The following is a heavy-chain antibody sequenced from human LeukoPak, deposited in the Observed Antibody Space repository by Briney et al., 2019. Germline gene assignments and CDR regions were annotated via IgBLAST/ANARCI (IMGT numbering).Heavy chain of an antibody. D-gene: IGHD6-6*01. J-gene: IGHJ6*02. CDR2: MNPNRGNT. CDR1: GYTFTSYD. Sequence: GASVKVSCKASGYTFTSYDINWVRQATRQGLEWMGWMNPNRGNTSSAQKFQGRVTMTRNTSISTAYMELSSLRSEDTAVYYWARGPDDGSSALSYYCCCMDVWGQGTTVTVSS. CDR3: ARGPDDGSSALSYYCCCMDV. V-gene: IGHV1-8*01.